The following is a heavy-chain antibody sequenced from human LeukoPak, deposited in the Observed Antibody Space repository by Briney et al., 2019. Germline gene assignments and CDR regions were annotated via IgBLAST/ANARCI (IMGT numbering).Heavy chain of an antibody. J-gene: IGHJ6*02. D-gene: IGHD3-16*02. CDR1: GFTFGRYW. Sequence: GSLGLSCADSGFTFGRYWMHWVRQAPGKGLVWVSHITTDGSGTSYADSVKGRFTISRDNAKNTLYLQMNSLRAEDTAVYYCARDLPYDYVWGSYRQYGMDVWGQGTTVTVSS. CDR2: ITTDGSGT. V-gene: IGHV3-74*01. CDR3: ARDLPYDYVWGSYRQYGMDV.